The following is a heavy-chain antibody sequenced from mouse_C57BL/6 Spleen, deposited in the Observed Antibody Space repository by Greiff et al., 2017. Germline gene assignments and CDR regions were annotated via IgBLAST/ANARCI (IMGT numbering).Heavy chain of an antibody. D-gene: IGHD1-1*01. CDR3: ARGNYYGNAMDY. J-gene: IGHJ4*01. CDR1: GYSFTGYY. V-gene: IGHV1-42*01. Sequence: EVKVVESGPELVKPGASVKISCKASGYSFTGYYMNWVKQSPEKSLEWIGEINPSTGGTTYNQKFKAKATLTVDKSSSTAYMQLKSLTSEDSAVYYCARGNYYGNAMDYWGQGTSVTVSS. CDR2: INPSTGGT.